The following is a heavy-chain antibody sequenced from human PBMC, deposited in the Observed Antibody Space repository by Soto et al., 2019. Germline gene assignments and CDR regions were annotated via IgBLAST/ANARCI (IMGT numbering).Heavy chain of an antibody. CDR3: AKDTLAYYYDSIGYLGSAFDI. V-gene: IGHV3-23*01. Sequence: GGSLRLSCAASGFTFSSYAMSWVRQAPGKGLEWVSAISGSGGSTYYADSVKGRFTISRDNSKNTLYLQMNSLRAEDTAVYYCAKDTLAYYYDSIGYLGSAFDIWGQGTMVTVSS. CDR1: GFTFSSYA. J-gene: IGHJ3*02. D-gene: IGHD3-22*01. CDR2: ISGSGGST.